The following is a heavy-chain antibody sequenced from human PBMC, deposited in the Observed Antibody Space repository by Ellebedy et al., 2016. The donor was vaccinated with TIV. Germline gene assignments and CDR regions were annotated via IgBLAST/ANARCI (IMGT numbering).Heavy chain of an antibody. J-gene: IGHJ6*02. CDR1: GFTFISYP. CDR3: IKDVSPGGADV. V-gene: IGHV3-9*01. D-gene: IGHD3-16*01. Sequence: GGSLRLSXAASGFTFISYPMHWVRQAPGKGLEWVSGIYWSSNKIDYADSVKGRFTTSRDNAKNSLYLQMNSLRVEDTALYYCIKDVSPGGADVWGQGTTVIVSS. CDR2: IYWSSNKI.